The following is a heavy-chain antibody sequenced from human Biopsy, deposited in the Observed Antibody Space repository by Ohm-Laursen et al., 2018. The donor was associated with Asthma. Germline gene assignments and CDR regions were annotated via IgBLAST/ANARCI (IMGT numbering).Heavy chain of an antibody. Sequence: SSVKVSCKAPGGTFSNFAISWVRQAPGQGLEWLGGTMTVFGTTNNAKKFQGRVTITADESTSTAYMEVTSLRSEDTAIYYCARCQVGYSSGWSLLLKKIYYSGMDVWGQGTAVTVSS. J-gene: IGHJ6*02. CDR2: TMTVFGTT. CDR3: ARCQVGYSSGWSLLLKKIYYSGMDV. V-gene: IGHV1-69*01. CDR1: GGTFSNFA. D-gene: IGHD6-19*01.